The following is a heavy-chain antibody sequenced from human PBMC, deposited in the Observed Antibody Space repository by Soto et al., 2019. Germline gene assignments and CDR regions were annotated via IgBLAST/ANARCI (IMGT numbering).Heavy chain of an antibody. CDR3: ARRQTVRYYYYGMDV. V-gene: IGHV5-51*01. CDR2: IYPGDSDT. CDR1: GDICTGHW. D-gene: IGHD3-10*01. J-gene: IGHJ6*02. Sequence: PGESLRVSCKGSGDICTGHWGGWVRQMPGKGLEWMGIIYPGDSDTRYSPSFQGQVTISADKSISTAYLQWSSLKASDTAMYYCARRQTVRYYYYGMDVWGQGTTVTVSS.